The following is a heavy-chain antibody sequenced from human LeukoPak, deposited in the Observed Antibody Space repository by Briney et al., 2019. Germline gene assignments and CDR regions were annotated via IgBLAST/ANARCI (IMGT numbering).Heavy chain of an antibody. Sequence: HGESLKISCKGSGYSFTTYWIGWVRQMPGKGLQWMGIIYPGDSDTRYSPSFQGQVTISADKSISTAYLQWSSLKASDTAMYYCARQEYSSSSADYWGQGTLVTASS. D-gene: IGHD6-6*01. V-gene: IGHV5-51*01. CDR1: GYSFTTYW. CDR3: ARQEYSSSSADY. CDR2: IYPGDSDT. J-gene: IGHJ4*02.